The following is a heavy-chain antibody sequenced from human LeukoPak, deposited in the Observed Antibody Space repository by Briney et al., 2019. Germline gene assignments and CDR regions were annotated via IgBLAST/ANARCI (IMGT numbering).Heavy chain of an antibody. Sequence: ASVKVSCKASGYIFTDYYMHWVRQAPGQELGWMGRINPNSGGTNYAQKFQGRVTMTRDTSITTAYMELSRLRSDDTAVYYCAREGGTSSLFDYWGQGTLVTVSS. CDR1: GYIFTDYY. CDR2: INPNSGGT. CDR3: AREGGTSSLFDY. J-gene: IGHJ4*02. V-gene: IGHV1-2*06.